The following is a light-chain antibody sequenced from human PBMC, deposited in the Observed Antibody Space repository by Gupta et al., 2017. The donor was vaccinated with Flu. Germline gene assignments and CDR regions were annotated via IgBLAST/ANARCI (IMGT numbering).Light chain of an antibody. CDR3: QTWGTGVV. J-gene: IGLJ3*02. V-gene: IGLV4-69*01. Sequence: SVKLTCTLSSGHSSYYNAWHQQQPEKGPRYLMKLNSDGSHSKGDGIPDRFSGSSSGAERYLTISSLQSEDEADYYCQTWGTGVVFGGGTKLTVL. CDR2: LNSDGSH. CDR1: SGHSSYY.